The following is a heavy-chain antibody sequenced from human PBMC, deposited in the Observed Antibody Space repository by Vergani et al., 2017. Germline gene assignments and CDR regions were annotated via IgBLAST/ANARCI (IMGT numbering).Heavy chain of an antibody. J-gene: IGHJ4*02. V-gene: IGHV4-61*02. CDR3: ARDGEGSGWYPLFDS. D-gene: IGHD6-19*01. CDR2: IYTSGST. Sequence: QVQLQESGPGLVKPSQTLSLTCTVSGGSISSGSYYWSWIRQPAGKGLEWIGRIYTSGSTNYNPSLKSRVTISVDTSKNQFSLKLSSVTAADTAVYYCARDGEGSGWYPLFDSWGQGTLVTVSS. CDR1: GGSISSGSYY.